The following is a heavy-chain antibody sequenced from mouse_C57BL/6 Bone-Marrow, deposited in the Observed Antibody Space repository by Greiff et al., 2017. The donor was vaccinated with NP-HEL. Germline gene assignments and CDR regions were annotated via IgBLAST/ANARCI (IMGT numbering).Heavy chain of an antibody. Sequence: EVKLVESGGGLVQPKGSLKLSCAASGFSFNTYAMNWVRQAPGKGLEWVARIRSKSNNYATYYADSVKDRFTISRDDSESMLYLQMNNLKTEDTAMYYCVRSVDYGNYEAWFAYWGQGTLVTVSA. CDR2: IRSKSNNYAT. J-gene: IGHJ3*01. CDR1: GFSFNTYA. CDR3: VRSVDYGNYEAWFAY. D-gene: IGHD2-1*01. V-gene: IGHV10-1*01.